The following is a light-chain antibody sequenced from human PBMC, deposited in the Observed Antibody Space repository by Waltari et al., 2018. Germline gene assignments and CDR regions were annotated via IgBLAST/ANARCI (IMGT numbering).Light chain of an antibody. Sequence: QSALTQPPPASGSPGQSVTISCTGTSSAIGGYNYVSWYQKHPGKAPKLLIYEVTQRPSGVPDRFSGSKSGNTASLTVSGLQTEDEADYYCASYAGSNNYVFGTGTKVTVL. CDR3: ASYAGSNNYV. J-gene: IGLJ1*01. CDR1: SSAIGGYNY. CDR2: EVT. V-gene: IGLV2-8*01.